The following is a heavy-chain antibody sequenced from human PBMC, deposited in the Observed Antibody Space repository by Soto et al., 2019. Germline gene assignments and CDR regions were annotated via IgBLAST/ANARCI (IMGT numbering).Heavy chain of an antibody. V-gene: IGHV1-18*01. CDR3: ARVIAGTTFYYYYGMDG. Sequence: QVQLVQSGAEVKKPGASVKVSCKASGYTFTSYGISWVRQAPGQGLEWMGWISAYNGNTNYAQKLQGRVTMTTDTSTSTAYMELRSLRSDDAAVYYCARVIAGTTFYYYYGMDGWGQGTTVTVSS. J-gene: IGHJ6*02. CDR2: ISAYNGNT. D-gene: IGHD1-7*01. CDR1: GYTFTSYG.